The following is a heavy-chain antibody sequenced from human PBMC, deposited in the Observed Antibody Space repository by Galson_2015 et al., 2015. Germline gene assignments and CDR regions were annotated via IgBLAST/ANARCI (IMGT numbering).Heavy chain of an antibody. V-gene: IGHV3-53*01. J-gene: IGHJ6*02. Sequence: SLRLSCAASGFTVSNNYMSWVRQAPGKGLEWVSVIDSGGATFYADSVKGRFSISRDISKNTLFLQMNSLKVEDTAVYYCARDPPGGVHGLDVWGQGTTVTVSS. CDR1: GFTVSNNY. CDR3: ARDPPGGVHGLDV. CDR2: IDSGGAT. D-gene: IGHD3-10*01.